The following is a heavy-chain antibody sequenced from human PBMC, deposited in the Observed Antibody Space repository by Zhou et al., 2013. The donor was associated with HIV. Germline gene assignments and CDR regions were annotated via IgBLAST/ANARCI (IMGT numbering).Heavy chain of an antibody. D-gene: IGHD3-22*01. Sequence: QVQLVQSGAEVKKPGSSVKVSCKASGGTFSSYAISWVRQAPGQGLEWMGGIIPIFGTANYAQKFQGRVTITTDESTSTAYMELSSLRSEDTAVYYCARDLYYYDSSGYYEVYYYYYMDVWGKGTTVTVSS. CDR2: IIPIFGTA. CDR3: ARDLYYYDSSGYYEVYYYYYMDV. V-gene: IGHV1-69*05. J-gene: IGHJ6*03. CDR1: GGTFSSYA.